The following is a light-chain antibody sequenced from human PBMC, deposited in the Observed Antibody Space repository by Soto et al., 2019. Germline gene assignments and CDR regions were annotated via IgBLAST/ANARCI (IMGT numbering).Light chain of an antibody. Sequence: IVMTQSPLSLPVTPGESASISCRSSESLQPVTGYNSVDWHVQRPGQSPQLLIYLGSNRASGVPDRFSGRGSGKNFSLKISRVEAEDVGTYYCMQARKVQWTFGQGTKVEI. V-gene: IGKV2-28*01. CDR3: MQARKVQWT. CDR1: ESLQPVTGYNS. CDR2: LGS. J-gene: IGKJ1*01.